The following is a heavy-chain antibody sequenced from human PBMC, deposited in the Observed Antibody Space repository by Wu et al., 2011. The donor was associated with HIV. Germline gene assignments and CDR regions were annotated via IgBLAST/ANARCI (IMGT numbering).Heavy chain of an antibody. CDR2: IIPIFDTS. V-gene: IGHV1-69*14. Sequence: QVQLVQSGPEVKKPGSSVKVSCRASGGSFNDYAISWVRQAPGQGLEWLGRIIPIFDTSDYAHKFQGRLTITADTSTSTAYMELSSLRSEDTAVYYCARGRQNWNDKPGYGMASGPRTTVTVSS. CDR3: ARGRQNWNDKPGYGMAS. CDR1: GGSFNDYA. J-gene: IGHJ6*04. D-gene: IGHD1-1*01.